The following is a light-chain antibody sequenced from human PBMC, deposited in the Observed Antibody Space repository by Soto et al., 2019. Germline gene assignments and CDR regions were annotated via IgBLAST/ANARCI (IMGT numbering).Light chain of an antibody. CDR1: QDISTW. J-gene: IGKJ3*01. CDR3: QQGNSFPFT. Sequence: DIQMTQSPSSVSASVGDRVTITCRASQDISTWLAWYQHKPGKAPKFLIYDASTLQSGVPSRFSGSRSGTDFTLSISSLQQEDFATYFCQQGNSFPFTFGPGTKVDFK. V-gene: IGKV1-12*02. CDR2: DAS.